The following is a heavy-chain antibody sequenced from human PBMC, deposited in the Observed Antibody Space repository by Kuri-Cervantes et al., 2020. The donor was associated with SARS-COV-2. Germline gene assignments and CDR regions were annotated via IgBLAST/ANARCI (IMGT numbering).Heavy chain of an antibody. CDR1: GYTFTGYY. CDR2: INPNSGGT. CDR3: ARAVDYMNAFDI. Sequence: ASVKVSCKASGYTFTGYYMHWVRQAPGQGLEWMGWINPNSGGTNYAQKFQGRVTMTRDTSISTAYMELSRLRSDDTAVYYCARAVDYMNAFDIWGQGTMVTVSS. J-gene: IGHJ3*02. D-gene: IGHD4-11*01. V-gene: IGHV1-2*02.